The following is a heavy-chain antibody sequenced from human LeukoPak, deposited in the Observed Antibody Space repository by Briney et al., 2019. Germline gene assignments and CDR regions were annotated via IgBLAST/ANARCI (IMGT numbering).Heavy chain of an antibody. Sequence: PGRSLRLSCAASGFTFSSYGMHWVRQAPGKGLEWVAVISYDGSNKYYADSVKGRFTISRDNSKNTLYLQMNSLRAEDTAVYYCAKLGGSEPVGATRDYWGQGTLVTVSS. CDR3: AKLGGSEPVGATRDY. CDR1: GFTFSSYG. D-gene: IGHD1-26*01. V-gene: IGHV3-30*18. J-gene: IGHJ4*02. CDR2: ISYDGSNK.